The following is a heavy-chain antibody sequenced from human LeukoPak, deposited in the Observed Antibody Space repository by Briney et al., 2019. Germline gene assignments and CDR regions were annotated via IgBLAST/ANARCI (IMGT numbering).Heavy chain of an antibody. Sequence: GGSLRLSCAASGFTFSSYGMHWVRQAPGKGLEWVAVIWYDGSNKYYADSVEGRFTISRGNSKNTLYLQMNSLRAEDTAVYYCAKGLNYYYMDVWGKGTTVTVSS. V-gene: IGHV3-33*06. CDR1: GFTFSSYG. J-gene: IGHJ6*03. CDR3: AKGLNYYYMDV. CDR2: IWYDGSNK.